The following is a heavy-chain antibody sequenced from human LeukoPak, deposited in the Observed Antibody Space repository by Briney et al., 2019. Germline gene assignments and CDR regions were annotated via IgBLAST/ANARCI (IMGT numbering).Heavy chain of an antibody. CDR2: IYYSGST. J-gene: IGHJ5*02. CDR3: ARQRQSNWFDL. Sequence: SETLSLTCTVSGGSISSSGYYWGWIRQPPGKGLEWIGSIYYSGSTYYNPSLKSRVTISVDTSKNQFSLKLSSVTAADTAVYYCARQRQSNWFDLWGQGTLVTVSS. V-gene: IGHV4-39*01. CDR1: GGSISSSGYY.